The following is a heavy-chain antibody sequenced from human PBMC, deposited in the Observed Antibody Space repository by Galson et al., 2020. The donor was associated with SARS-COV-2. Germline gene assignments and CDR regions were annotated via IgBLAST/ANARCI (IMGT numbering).Heavy chain of an antibody. V-gene: IGHV4-30-2*01. CDR2: IYHSGST. CDR1: GGSISSGGYS. D-gene: IGHD3-22*01. J-gene: IGHJ4*02. Sequence: SETLSLTCAVSGGSISSGGYSWSWIRQPPGKGLEWIGYIYHSGSTYYNPSLKSRVTISVDRSKNQFSLKLSSVTAADTAVYYCARGKVWDSSPIDYWGQGTLVTVSS. CDR3: ARGKVWDSSPIDY.